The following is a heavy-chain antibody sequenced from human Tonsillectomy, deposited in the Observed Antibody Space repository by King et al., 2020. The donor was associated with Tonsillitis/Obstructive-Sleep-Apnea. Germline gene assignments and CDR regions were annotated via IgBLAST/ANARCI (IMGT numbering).Heavy chain of an antibody. J-gene: IGHJ3*02. CDR2: IYPGDSDT. Sequence: VQLVESGAEVKKPGESLKISCKGSGYSFTSYWIGWVRQMPGKGLEWMGIIYPGDSDTRYSPSFQGQVTISAAKSISTAYLPWSSLKASHTARYYCARRKGYCSGGSCYLDAFDIWGQGTMVTVSS. CDR1: GYSFTSYW. V-gene: IGHV5-51*01. D-gene: IGHD2-15*01. CDR3: ARRKGYCSGGSCYLDAFDI.